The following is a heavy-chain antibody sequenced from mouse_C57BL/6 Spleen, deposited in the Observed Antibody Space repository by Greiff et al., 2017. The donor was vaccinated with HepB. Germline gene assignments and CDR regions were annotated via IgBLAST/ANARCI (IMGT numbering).Heavy chain of an antibody. CDR3: ARGGLLRYYFDY. D-gene: IGHD1-1*01. CDR2: ISDGGSYT. V-gene: IGHV5-4*03. J-gene: IGHJ2*01. Sequence: DVKLVESGGGLVKPGGSLKLSCAASGFTFSSYAMSWVRQTPEKRLEWVATISDGGSYTYYPDNVKGRFTISRDNAKNNLYLQMSHLKSEDTAMYYCARGGLLRYYFDYWGQGTTLTVSS. CDR1: GFTFSSYA.